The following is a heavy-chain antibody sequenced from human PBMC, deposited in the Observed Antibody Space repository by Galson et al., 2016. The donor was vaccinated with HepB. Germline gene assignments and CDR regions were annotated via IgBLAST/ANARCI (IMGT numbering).Heavy chain of an antibody. V-gene: IGHV3-7*01. CDR1: GFTFSGYW. D-gene: IGHD4-17*01. CDR2: IKEDGTEK. J-gene: IGHJ4*02. Sequence: SLRLSCAASGFTFSGYWMSWVRQAPGKGLEWVANIKEDGTEKYYVDSVNGRFTISRDNAKNSVYLQMNSLRAEDTAIYYCARGTALPGFDYWGQGSLVIVSS. CDR3: ARGTALPGFDY.